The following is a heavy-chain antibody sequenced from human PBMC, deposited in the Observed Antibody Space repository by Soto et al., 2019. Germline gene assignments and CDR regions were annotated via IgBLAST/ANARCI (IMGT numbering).Heavy chain of an antibody. Sequence: SETLSLTCTVSAGFITNYHWRWIRHPPGKGLEWIGFIYYSGNTNYSPSLKSRVTISVDSSKNQISLELNSVTAADTAVYFCARHHNIYRTGTPSFSDYRGKGAQVTVFS. CDR3: ARHHNIYRTGTPSFSDY. D-gene: IGHD2-2*01. CDR2: IYYSGNT. J-gene: IGHJ4*02. V-gene: IGHV4-59*08. CDR1: AGFITNYH.